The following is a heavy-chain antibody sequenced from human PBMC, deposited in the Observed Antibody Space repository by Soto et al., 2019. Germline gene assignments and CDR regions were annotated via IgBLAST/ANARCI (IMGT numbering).Heavy chain of an antibody. D-gene: IGHD5-18*01. Sequence: ASVKVSCKASGYTFTGYYMHWARQAPGQGLEWMGWINPNSGGTNYAQKFQGWVTMTRDTSISTAYMELSRLRSDDTAVYYCARSYSYGTYYFDYWGQGTLVTVSS. CDR1: GYTFTGYY. J-gene: IGHJ4*02. CDR2: INPNSGGT. V-gene: IGHV1-2*04. CDR3: ARSYSYGTYYFDY.